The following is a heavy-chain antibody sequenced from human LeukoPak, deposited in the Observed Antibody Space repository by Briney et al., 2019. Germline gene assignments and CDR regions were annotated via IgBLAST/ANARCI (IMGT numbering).Heavy chain of an antibody. D-gene: IGHD2-2*01. CDR2: IYYSGST. CDR1: GGSISSYY. CDR3: ARSPRPRPAAITYRAFDI. V-gene: IGHV4-59*12. J-gene: IGHJ3*02. Sequence: SETLSLTCTVSGGSISSYYWSWIRQPPGKGLEWVGYIYYSGSTNYNPSLKSRVTISVDTSKNQFSLKLSSVTAADTAVYYCARSPRPRPAAITYRAFDIWGQGTMVTVSS.